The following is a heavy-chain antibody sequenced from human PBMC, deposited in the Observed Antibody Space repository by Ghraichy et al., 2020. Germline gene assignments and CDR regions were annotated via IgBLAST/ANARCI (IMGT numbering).Heavy chain of an antibody. J-gene: IGHJ4*02. Sequence: GGSLRLSATNPRSEEHTSEIQYIQKARVTSLDWIPVISYDGSTKYYADSVKGRFTISRDNSKITLYLQMNSLRAEDTAVYYCARAAGRLSSSCYDYWGQG. V-gene: IGHV3-30*04. D-gene: IGHD6-13*01. CDR3: ARAAGRLSSSCYDY. CDR2: ISYDGSTK. CDR1: RSEEHTSE.